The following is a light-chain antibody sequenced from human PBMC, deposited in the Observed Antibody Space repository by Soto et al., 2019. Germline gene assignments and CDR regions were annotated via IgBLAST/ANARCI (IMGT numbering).Light chain of an antibody. CDR1: SSDIGSYNL. Sequence: QSALTQPASVSGSPEQSITISCTGTSSDIGSYNLVSWYQQHPGKAPKVMIYEATKRPSGVSNRFSGSKSGNTASLTISGLQAEDEADYYCSSYTSSSTLVFGTGTKLTVL. V-gene: IGLV2-14*02. CDR2: EAT. CDR3: SSYTSSSTLV. J-gene: IGLJ1*01.